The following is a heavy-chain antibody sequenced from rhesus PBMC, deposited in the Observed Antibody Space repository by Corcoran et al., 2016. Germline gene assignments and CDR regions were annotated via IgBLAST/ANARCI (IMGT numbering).Heavy chain of an antibody. CDR2: ISGSGGST. CDR1: GCSTSSTY. CDR3: ASHSRAPFDF. J-gene: IGHJ4*01. D-gene: IGHD2-15*01. Sequence: QVQLQESGPGLAKPSETLSLTCGVSGCSTSSTYWSWIRQPPGKGLEWIGRISGSGGSTDYNPSLKSRVTISTDTSKNQFSLKLSSVTAADTAVYYCASHSRAPFDFWGQGVLVTVSS. V-gene: IGHV4-173*01.